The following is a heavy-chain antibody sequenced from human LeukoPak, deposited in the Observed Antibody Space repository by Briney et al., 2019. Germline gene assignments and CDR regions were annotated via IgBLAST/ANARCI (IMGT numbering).Heavy chain of an antibody. V-gene: IGHV4-31*03. CDR1: GGSISSGGYY. CDR2: IYYSGST. J-gene: IGHJ4*02. D-gene: IGHD3-22*01. Sequence: PSETLSLTCTVSGGSISSGGYYWSWIRQHPGKGLEWIGYIYYSGSTYYNPSLKSRVTISVDTSKNQFSLKLSSMTAADTAVYYCARERDYYDSSGYYWGQGTLVTVSS. CDR3: ARERDYYDSSGYY.